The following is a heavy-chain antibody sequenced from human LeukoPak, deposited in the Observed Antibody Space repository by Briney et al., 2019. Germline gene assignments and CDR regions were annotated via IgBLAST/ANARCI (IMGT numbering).Heavy chain of an antibody. V-gene: IGHV4-61*02. CDR2: IYTSGST. D-gene: IGHD1-1*01. J-gene: IGHJ4*02. Sequence: SQTLSLTCTVSGGSISSGSYYWSWIRQPAGKGLEWIGRIYTSGSTNYNPSLKSRVTISVDTAKNQFSLKVSSVTASDTAVYYCARADTVSTGPDFWGQGTLITVSS. CDR3: ARADTVSTGPDF. CDR1: GGSISSGSYY.